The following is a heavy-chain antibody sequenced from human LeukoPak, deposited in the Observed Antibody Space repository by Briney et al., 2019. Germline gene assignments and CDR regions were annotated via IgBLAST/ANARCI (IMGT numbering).Heavy chain of an antibody. V-gene: IGHV4-34*01. CDR1: GGSFSGYY. CDR3: AASRYDYGDYVPLVY. J-gene: IGHJ4*02. CDR2: INHSGST. D-gene: IGHD4-17*01. Sequence: PSETLSLTCAVYGGSFSGYYWSRIRQPPGKGLEWIGEINHSGSTNYNPSLKSRVNISVDTSKNQFSLKLSSVTAADTTVYYCAASRYDYGDYVPLVYWGQGTLVTVSS.